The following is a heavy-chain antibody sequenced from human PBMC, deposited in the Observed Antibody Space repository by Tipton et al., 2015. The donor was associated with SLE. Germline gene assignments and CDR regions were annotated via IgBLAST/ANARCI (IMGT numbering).Heavy chain of an antibody. CDR1: GGSISSHY. CDR3: ARSSGWHLKFFDY. D-gene: IGHD6-19*01. Sequence: TLSLTCTVPGGSISSHYWRWIRQPPGKGLEWIGYIYYSGSTNYNPSLKSRVTISVDTSNNQFSLKLSSVTAADTAVYYCARSSGWHLKFFDYWGQGTLVTVSS. J-gene: IGHJ4*02. CDR2: IYYSGST. V-gene: IGHV4-59*11.